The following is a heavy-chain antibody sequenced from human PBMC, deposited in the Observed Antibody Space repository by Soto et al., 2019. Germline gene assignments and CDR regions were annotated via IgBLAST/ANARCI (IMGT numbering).Heavy chain of an antibody. CDR2: SSYDGRET. V-gene: IGHV3-30*03. D-gene: IGHD3-10*01. CDR3: ARDSGWPILNFDN. J-gene: IGHJ4*02. CDR1: DFDFSIYG. Sequence: LRLSCAASDFDFSIYGIHWVRQAPGKGLEWVAASSYDGRETFYADSAKGRFTVSKEMSKNTAFLQMNALRHEDTAVYFCARDSGWPILNFDNWGQGTPVTVSS.